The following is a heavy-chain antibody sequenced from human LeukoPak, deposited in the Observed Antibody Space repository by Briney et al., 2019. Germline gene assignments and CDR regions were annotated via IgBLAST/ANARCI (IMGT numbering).Heavy chain of an antibody. Sequence: GASVKVSCKASGYTFTSYDINWVRRATGQGLEWMGWMNPNSGNTGYAQKFQGRVTMTRNTSISTAYMELSSLRSEDTAVYYCARGGILWFGELLYYFDYWGQGTLVTVSS. J-gene: IGHJ4*02. D-gene: IGHD3-10*01. CDR3: ARGGILWFGELLYYFDY. CDR2: MNPNSGNT. CDR1: GYTFTSYD. V-gene: IGHV1-8*01.